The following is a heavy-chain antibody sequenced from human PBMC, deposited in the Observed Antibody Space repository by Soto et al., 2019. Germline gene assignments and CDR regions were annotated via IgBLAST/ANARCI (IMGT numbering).Heavy chain of an antibody. J-gene: IGHJ4*02. Sequence: QVQLVESGGGVVQPGRSLRLSCAAYGFTFSSCGMHWVRQAPGKGLEWVAVIWFDGSNKYYADSVKGRFTISRDNSKNTLYLQMNTLRADDTAVYYCARGFPRRLIAAPFDYWGQGTLVTVSS. CDR2: IWFDGSNK. CDR3: ARGFPRRLIAAPFDY. D-gene: IGHD6-6*01. CDR1: GFTFSSCG. V-gene: IGHV3-33*01.